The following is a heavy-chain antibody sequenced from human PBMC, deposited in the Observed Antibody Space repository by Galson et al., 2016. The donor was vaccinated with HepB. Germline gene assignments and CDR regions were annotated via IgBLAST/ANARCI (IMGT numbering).Heavy chain of an antibody. CDR2: ISGSGGST. V-gene: IGHV3-23*01. D-gene: IGHD3-16*01. CDR3: ARPRGTSYYYYGMDV. Sequence: SLRLSCAASGFTLRSYAMSWVRQAPGKGLEWVSAISGSGGSTYYADSVKGRFTISRDNSKNTLYLQINSLRGEDTAVYYCARPRGTSYYYYGMDVWGQGTTVSVSS. J-gene: IGHJ6*02. CDR1: GFTLRSYA.